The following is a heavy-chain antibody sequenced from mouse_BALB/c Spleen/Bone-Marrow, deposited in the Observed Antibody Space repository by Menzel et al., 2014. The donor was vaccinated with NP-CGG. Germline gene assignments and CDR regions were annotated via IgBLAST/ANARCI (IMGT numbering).Heavy chain of an antibody. CDR3: AKNKDYDYAWFAY. V-gene: IGHV2-5*01. Sequence: VHLVESGPGLVQPSQSLSIPCTISGFSLTPYGVHWVRQSPGKGLEWLGVIWRGGSTDYNPVFMSRLSITQDNSKSQVFFKMNSLQTDDTAIYYCAKNKDYDYAWFAYWGQGTLVTVSA. J-gene: IGHJ3*01. CDR2: IWRGGST. CDR1: GFSLTPYG. D-gene: IGHD2-4*01.